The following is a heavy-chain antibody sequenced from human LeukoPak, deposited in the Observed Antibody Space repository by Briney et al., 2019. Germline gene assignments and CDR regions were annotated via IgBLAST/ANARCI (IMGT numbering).Heavy chain of an antibody. CDR1: GASINDYY. CDR3: ARENPRGNFEEY. V-gene: IGHV4-4*07. J-gene: IGHJ4*02. CDR2: IYTSGIS. Sequence: PSETLSLTCTVSGASINDYYWSWIRQPAGKGLEWIGRIYTSGISNYNPSLKSRVTMSVDTSKNQFSLKVNSVTAADTAVYYCARENPRGNFEEYWGQGTLVTASS. D-gene: IGHD4-23*01.